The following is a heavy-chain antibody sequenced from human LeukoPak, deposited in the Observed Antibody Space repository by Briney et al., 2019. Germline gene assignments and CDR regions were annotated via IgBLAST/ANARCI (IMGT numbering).Heavy chain of an antibody. J-gene: IGHJ4*02. CDR1: GGSISSGNYY. Sequence: TSETLSLTCTVSGGSISSGNYYWSWIRQPAGKGQEWIGRIYTSGSTNYNPSLKSRVTISVDTSKNQFSLKLSSVTAADTAVYYCARGRWFPDYWGQGTLVTVSS. D-gene: IGHD3-10*01. V-gene: IGHV4-61*02. CDR3: ARGRWFPDY. CDR2: IYTSGST.